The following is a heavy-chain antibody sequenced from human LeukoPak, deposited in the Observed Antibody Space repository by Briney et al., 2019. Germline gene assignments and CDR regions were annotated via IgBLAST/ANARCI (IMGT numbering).Heavy chain of an antibody. V-gene: IGHV3-48*03. J-gene: IGHJ6*02. CDR3: AREDGDYAYYYYGMDV. Sequence: GGSLRLSCAASGFTCSSYEMNWVRQAPGKGLEWVSYISSSGSTIYYADSVKGRFTISRDNAKNSLYLQMNSLRAEDTAVYYCAREDGDYAYYYYGMDVWGQGTTVTVSS. D-gene: IGHD4-17*01. CDR1: GFTCSSYE. CDR2: ISSSGSTI.